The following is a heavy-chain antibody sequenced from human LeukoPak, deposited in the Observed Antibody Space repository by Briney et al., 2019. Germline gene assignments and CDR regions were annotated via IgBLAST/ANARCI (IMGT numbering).Heavy chain of an antibody. CDR3: ARDNDWAFPY. V-gene: IGHV3-48*02. CDR1: GFTFSNYV. Sequence: GGSLRLSCAASGFTFSNYVMSWVRQAPGKGLEWVSYINHNGEMIFYQDFVKGRFTISRDNDKNSLYLQMNSLRDEDTAVYYCARDNDWAFPYWGQGTLVTVSS. CDR2: INHNGEMI. J-gene: IGHJ4*02. D-gene: IGHD3-9*01.